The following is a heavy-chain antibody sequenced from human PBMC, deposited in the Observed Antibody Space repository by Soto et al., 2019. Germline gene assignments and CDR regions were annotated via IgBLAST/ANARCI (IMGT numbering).Heavy chain of an antibody. D-gene: IGHD3-22*01. CDR1: GFMFSNYG. CDR3: TTDPFLNYYDSSGRI. V-gene: IGHV3-33*01. CDR2: IWYDGSNK. J-gene: IGHJ4*02. Sequence: GGSLRLSCAASGFMFSNYGMHWVRQAPGKGLEWVAVIWYDGSNKFYADSVKGRFTISRDDSKNTLYLQMNSLKTEDTAVYYCTTDPFLNYYDSSGRIWGQGTLVTVSS.